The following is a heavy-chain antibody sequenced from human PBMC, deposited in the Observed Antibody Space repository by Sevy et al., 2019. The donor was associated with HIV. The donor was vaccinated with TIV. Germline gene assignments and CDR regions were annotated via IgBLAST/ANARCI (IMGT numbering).Heavy chain of an antibody. Sequence: GGSLRLSCVGSGFNFSDYGMHWVRQAPGKGLEWVAVIWYDGSNKYNEDSVKGRFTISRDKSKNTAYLQMNNLRVEDSAVYYCASGILDHWGQGAVVTVSS. CDR3: ASGILDH. D-gene: IGHD1-26*01. V-gene: IGHV3-33*08. J-gene: IGHJ4*02. CDR1: GFNFSDYG. CDR2: IWYDGSNK.